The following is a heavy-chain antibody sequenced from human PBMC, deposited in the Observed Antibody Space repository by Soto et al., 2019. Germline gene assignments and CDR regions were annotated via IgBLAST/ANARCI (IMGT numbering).Heavy chain of an antibody. D-gene: IGHD2-8*01. J-gene: IGHJ6*03. CDR3: ASRYCTNGVCLKNYYYYMDV. Sequence: GGSLRLSCAASGFTFSSYAMSWVRQAPGKGLEWVSAISGSGGSTYYADSVKGRFTISRDNSKNTLYLQMNSLRAEDTAVYYCASRYCTNGVCLKNYYYYMDVWGKGTTVTVSS. V-gene: IGHV3-23*01. CDR2: ISGSGGST. CDR1: GFTFSSYA.